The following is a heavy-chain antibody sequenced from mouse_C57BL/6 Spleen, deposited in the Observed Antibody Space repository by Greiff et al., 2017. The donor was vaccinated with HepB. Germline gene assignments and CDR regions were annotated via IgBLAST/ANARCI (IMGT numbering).Heavy chain of an antibody. J-gene: IGHJ4*01. Sequence: QVQLKESGPELVKPGASVKISCKASGYAFSSSWMNWVKQRPGKGLEWIGRIYPGDGDTNYNGKFKGKATLTADKSSSTAYMQLSSLTSEDSAVYFCARWYGSSYDAMDYWGQGTSVTVSS. D-gene: IGHD1-1*01. CDR1: GYAFSSSW. CDR2: IYPGDGDT. CDR3: ARWYGSSYDAMDY. V-gene: IGHV1-82*01.